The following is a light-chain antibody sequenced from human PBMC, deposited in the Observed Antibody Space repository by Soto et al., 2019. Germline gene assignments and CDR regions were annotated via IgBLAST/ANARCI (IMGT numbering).Light chain of an antibody. J-gene: IGKJ2*01. CDR3: QHDESSFALYT. Sequence: DIQLTQSPSTLSVSVGDRVTIPCRTSQSIGILLAWYQQKPGRAPDLLIYKATTLQRGVPSRFSGSATGTEFTLTISSLQPEDVATYYCQHDESSFALYTFGQGTKLEI. CDR2: KAT. V-gene: IGKV1-5*03. CDR1: QSIGIL.